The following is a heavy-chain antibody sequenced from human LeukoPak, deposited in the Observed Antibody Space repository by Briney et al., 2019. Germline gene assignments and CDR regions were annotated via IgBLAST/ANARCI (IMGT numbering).Heavy chain of an antibody. D-gene: IGHD6-13*01. V-gene: IGHV4-4*07. J-gene: IGHJ2*01. Sequence: SETLSLTCTVSGGSISSYYWSWIRQPAGKGLEWIGRIYTSGSTNYNPSLKSRVTMSVDTSKSQFFLKLSSVIAADTAVYYCARPSAAGHWYFDLWGRGTLVTVSS. CDR2: IYTSGST. CDR1: GGSISSYY. CDR3: ARPSAAGHWYFDL.